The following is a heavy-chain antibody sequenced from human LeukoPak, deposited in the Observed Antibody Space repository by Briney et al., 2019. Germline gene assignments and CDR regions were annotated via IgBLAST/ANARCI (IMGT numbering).Heavy chain of an antibody. D-gene: IGHD2-15*01. CDR2: IGYDGSIK. Sequence: GGSLRLSCAASGFTFRIYGMHWVRQAPGKGLEWVTFIGYDGSIKYYADSVKGRFTISRDNSKNTLYLQMNSLRPEDTAVYYCAKDLDIVVVVAATGGVDFGYWGQGTLVTVSS. V-gene: IGHV3-30*02. CDR3: AKDLDIVVVVAATGGVDFGY. J-gene: IGHJ4*02. CDR1: GFTFRIYG.